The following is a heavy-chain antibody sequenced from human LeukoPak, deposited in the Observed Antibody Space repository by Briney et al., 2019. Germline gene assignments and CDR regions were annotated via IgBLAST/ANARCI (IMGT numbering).Heavy chain of an antibody. CDR3: AKDYSKTSYYGSGTYYRPTWFDP. Sequence: PGGCLRLSCAASGFTFSSYGMHCVRQAPGKGLECVAFIRYDGSNKYYAESVRGRFTISRDTSKNTLYLQMNSLRAEDTAVYYCAKDYSKTSYYGSGTYYRPTWFDPWGQGTLVTVSS. CDR2: IRYDGSNK. CDR1: GFTFSSYG. J-gene: IGHJ5*02. V-gene: IGHV3-30*02. D-gene: IGHD3-10*01.